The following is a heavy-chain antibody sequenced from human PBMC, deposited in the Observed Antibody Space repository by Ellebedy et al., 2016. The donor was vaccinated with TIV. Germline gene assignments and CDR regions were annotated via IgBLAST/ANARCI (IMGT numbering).Heavy chain of an antibody. V-gene: IGHV4-34*01. CDR2: INHSGST. CDR3: ARAGTYYGFWSGYYHNWFDP. Sequence: SETLSLXXAVYGGSFSGYYWSWIRQPPGKGLEWIGEINHSGSTNYNPSLKSRVTISVDTSKNQFSLKLSSVTAADTAVYYCARAGTYYGFWSGYYHNWFDPWGQGTLVTVSS. J-gene: IGHJ5*02. CDR1: GGSFSGYY. D-gene: IGHD3-3*01.